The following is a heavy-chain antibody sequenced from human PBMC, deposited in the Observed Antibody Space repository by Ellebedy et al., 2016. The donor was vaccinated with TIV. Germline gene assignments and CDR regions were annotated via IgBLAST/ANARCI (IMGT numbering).Heavy chain of an antibody. Sequence: MPGGSLRLSCTVSGGSISSYYWSWIRQPPGKGLEWIGYIYYSGSTNYNPSLKSRVTISVDTSKNQFSLKLNSVTAADTAVYYCARGKTNLYRSIAARPYDYWGQGTLVTVSS. D-gene: IGHD6-6*01. CDR3: ARGKTNLYRSIAARPYDY. V-gene: IGHV4-59*12. J-gene: IGHJ4*02. CDR2: IYYSGST. CDR1: GGSISSYY.